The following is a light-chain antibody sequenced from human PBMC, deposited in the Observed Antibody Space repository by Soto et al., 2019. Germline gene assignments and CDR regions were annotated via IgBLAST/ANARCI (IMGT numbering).Light chain of an antibody. CDR1: QSVSNNY. CDR3: QQYGSSPRT. CDR2: GAS. Sequence: EIVLTQSPGTLSLSPGERATLSCRASQSVSNNYLAWYQQNPGQAPRLLIYGASSRATGIPDRFSGSGSGTAFTLTISRLEPEEFAVYYCQQYGSSPRTFGQGTKVEIK. J-gene: IGKJ1*01. V-gene: IGKV3-20*01.